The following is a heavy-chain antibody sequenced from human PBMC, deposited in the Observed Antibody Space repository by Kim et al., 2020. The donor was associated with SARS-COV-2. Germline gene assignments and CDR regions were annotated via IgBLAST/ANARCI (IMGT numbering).Heavy chain of an antibody. D-gene: IGHD5-12*01. CDR1: GGSFSGYY. CDR2: INHSGST. J-gene: IGHJ4*02. CDR3: ARSPRGYSGYEFDY. V-gene: IGHV4-34*01. Sequence: SETLSLTCAVYGGSFSGYYWSWIRQPPGKGLEWIGEINHSGSTNYNPSLKSRVTISVDTSKNQFSLKLSSVTAADTAVYYCARSPRGYSGYEFDYWGQGT.